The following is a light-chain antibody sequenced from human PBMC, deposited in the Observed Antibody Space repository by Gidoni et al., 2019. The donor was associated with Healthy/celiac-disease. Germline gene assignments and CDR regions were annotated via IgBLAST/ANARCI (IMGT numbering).Light chain of an antibody. Sequence: EIVMTQSPSTLSVSPGERATLSCRASQSVSSNLAWYQQKPGQAPALLIYGASTRATGTPARVRGSGCGTELKLTISSLQSEDFAVYYCQQYKNWTRGTFGQGTKVEIK. J-gene: IGKJ1*01. CDR3: QQYKNWTRGT. CDR1: QSVSSN. CDR2: GAS. V-gene: IGKV3-15*01.